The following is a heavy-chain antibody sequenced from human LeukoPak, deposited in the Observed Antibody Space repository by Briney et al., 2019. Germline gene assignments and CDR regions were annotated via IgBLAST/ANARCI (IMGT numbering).Heavy chain of an antibody. Sequence: ASVKVSCKASGYTFTSYYMHWVRQAPGQGLEWMGIINPSGGSTSYAQKFQGRVTMTRDTSTSTAYLELHSLRSEDTAVYFCARVDGYNIEYWGQGTLVTVSS. CDR3: ARVDGYNIEY. D-gene: IGHD5-24*01. CDR1: GYTFTSYY. J-gene: IGHJ4*02. CDR2: INPSGGST. V-gene: IGHV1-46*01.